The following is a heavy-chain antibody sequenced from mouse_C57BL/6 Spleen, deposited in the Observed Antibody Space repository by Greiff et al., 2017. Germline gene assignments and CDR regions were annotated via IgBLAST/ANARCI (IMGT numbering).Heavy chain of an antibody. J-gene: IGHJ2*01. CDR1: GYTFTSYW. CDR3: ARGGEYYGSSSSDY. Sequence: QVQLQQPGAELVKPGASVKMSCKASGYTFTSYWITWVKQRPGQGLEWIGDIYPGSGSTNYNEKFKSKATLTVDTSSSTAYMQLSSLTSEDSAVYYCARGGEYYGSSSSDYWGQGTTLTVSS. D-gene: IGHD1-1*01. V-gene: IGHV1-55*01. CDR2: IYPGSGST.